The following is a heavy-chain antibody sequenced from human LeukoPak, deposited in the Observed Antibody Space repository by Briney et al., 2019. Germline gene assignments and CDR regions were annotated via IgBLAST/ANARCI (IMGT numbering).Heavy chain of an antibody. CDR1: GFTFSTYW. J-gene: IGHJ6*02. CDR3: ARVEGGYSRVKYYYYGMDV. D-gene: IGHD5-18*01. CDR2: ISSNGGST. V-gene: IGHV3-64*01. Sequence: PGGSLRLSCAASGFTFSTYWMSWVRQAPGKGLEYVSAISSNGGSTYYANSVKGRFTISRDNSKSTLYLQMGSLRAEDMAVYYCARVEGGYSRVKYYYYGMDVWGQGTTVTVSS.